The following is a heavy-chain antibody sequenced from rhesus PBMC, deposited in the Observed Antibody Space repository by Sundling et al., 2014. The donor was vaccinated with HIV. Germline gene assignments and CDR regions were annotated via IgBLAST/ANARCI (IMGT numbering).Heavy chain of an antibody. V-gene: IGHV4-106*01. Sequence: QVQLQESGPGLVKPSETLSLTCAVSGGSISDDYYWTWIRQPPGKGLEWIGYIYGRGGSRYYNPSLKSRVTISTDTSKSQFSLKLTSVTAADTAVYYCARDHRITMFGSDEGLDSWGQGVVVTVSS. J-gene: IGHJ6*01. CDR3: ARDHRITMFGSDEGLDS. CDR1: GGSISDDYY. D-gene: IGHD3-3*01. CDR2: IYGRGGSR.